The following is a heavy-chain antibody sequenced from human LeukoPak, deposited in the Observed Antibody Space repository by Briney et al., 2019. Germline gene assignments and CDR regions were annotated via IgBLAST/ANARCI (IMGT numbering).Heavy chain of an antibody. CDR1: GGSISSYY. J-gene: IGHJ4*02. V-gene: IGHV4-59*01. CDR3: ARGHSSGWYLFDY. D-gene: IGHD6-19*01. Sequence: PSETLSLTCTVSGGSISSYYWSWIRQPPGKGLEWIGYIYYSGSTNYNPSLKSRVTISVDTSKNQFSLKLSSVTAADTAVYYCARGHSSGWYLFDYWGQGTLVTVSS. CDR2: IYYSGST.